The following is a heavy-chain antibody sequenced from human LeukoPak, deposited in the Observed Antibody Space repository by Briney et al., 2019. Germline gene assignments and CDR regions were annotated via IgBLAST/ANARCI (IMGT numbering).Heavy chain of an antibody. D-gene: IGHD2-15*01. CDR1: GGSISSYY. CDR3: ARDRLKLGYCSGGSCYDYYGMDV. CDR2: IYYSGST. V-gene: IGHV4-59*12. Sequence: SETLSLTCTVSGGSISSYYWSWIRQPPGKGLEWIGYIYYSGSTNYNPSLKSRATISVDTSKNQFSLRLSSVTAADTAVYYCARDRLKLGYCSGGSCYDYYGMDVWGQGTTVTVSS. J-gene: IGHJ6*02.